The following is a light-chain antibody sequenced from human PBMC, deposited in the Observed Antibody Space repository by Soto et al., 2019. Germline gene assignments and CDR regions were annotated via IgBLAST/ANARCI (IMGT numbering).Light chain of an antibody. CDR2: DAS. J-gene: IGKJ4*01. CDR3: QQRSNWPPMT. CDR1: QSVSSY. V-gene: IGKV3-11*01. Sequence: EIVLTQSPATLSLSPGERATLSCRASQSVSSYLAWYQQKPGQAPRLLIYDASNRATGIPARFGGSGSGTDLTLTISSLEPEDFAVYYCQQRSNWPPMTFGGGTKVEIK.